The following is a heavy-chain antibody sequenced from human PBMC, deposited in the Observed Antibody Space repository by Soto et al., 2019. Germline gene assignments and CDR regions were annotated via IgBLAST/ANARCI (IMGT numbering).Heavy chain of an antibody. CDR2: ISAPNGNT. CDR3: ARGRYGDY. D-gene: IGHD1-1*01. CDR1: GYTFTSYG. Sequence: QVHLVQSGAEVKKPGASVKVSCKGSGYTFTSYGSAWVRQAPGQGLEWMGWISAPNGNTNYAQKRQGRVTVTRDTSTSTAYMELRSLKSDDTAVYYCARGRYGDYWGQGALVTVSS. V-gene: IGHV1-18*01. J-gene: IGHJ4*02.